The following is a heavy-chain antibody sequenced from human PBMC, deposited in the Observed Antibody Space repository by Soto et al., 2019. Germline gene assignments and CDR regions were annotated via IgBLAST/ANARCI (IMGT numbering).Heavy chain of an antibody. Sequence: GGSLRLSCSASGFTFSSYAMHWVRQAPGKGLEYVSAISSNGGSTYYADSVKGRFTISRDNSKNTLYLQMSSLRAEDTAVYYCVKDRPEYSSSMYHFDYWGQGTLVTVSS. CDR1: GFTFSSYA. V-gene: IGHV3-64D*06. CDR2: ISSNGGST. CDR3: VKDRPEYSSSMYHFDY. J-gene: IGHJ4*02. D-gene: IGHD6-6*01.